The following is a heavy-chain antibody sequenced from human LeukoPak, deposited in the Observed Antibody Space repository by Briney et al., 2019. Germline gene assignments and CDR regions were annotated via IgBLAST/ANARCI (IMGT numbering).Heavy chain of an antibody. CDR2: INPNSGGT. Sequence: ASVKVSCKASGYTFTGYYMHWVRQAPGQGLEWMGWINPNSGGTNYAQKFQGRVTMTRDTSISTAYMELSRLRSDDTAVYYCAREGIKLWFGDSLSPFDSWGQGTLVTVSS. CDR3: AREGIKLWFGDSLSPFDS. D-gene: IGHD3-10*01. CDR1: GYTFTGYY. V-gene: IGHV1-2*02. J-gene: IGHJ5*01.